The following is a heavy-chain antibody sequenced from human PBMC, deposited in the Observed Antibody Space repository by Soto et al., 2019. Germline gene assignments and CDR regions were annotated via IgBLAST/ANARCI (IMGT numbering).Heavy chain of an antibody. V-gene: IGHV1-69*13. J-gene: IGHJ4*02. CDR3: ARNGVETYYFDY. Sequence: SVKVSCKASGGTFSSYAISWVRQAPGQGLEWMGGIIPIFGTANYAQKFQGRVTITADESTSTAYMELSSLRSEDTAAYYCARNGVETYYFDYWGQGTLVTVSS. CDR2: IIPIFGTA. CDR1: GGTFSSYA. D-gene: IGHD2-8*01.